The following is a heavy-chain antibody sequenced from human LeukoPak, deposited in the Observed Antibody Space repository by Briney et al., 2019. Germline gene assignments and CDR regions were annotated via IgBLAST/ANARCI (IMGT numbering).Heavy chain of an antibody. CDR3: TRTSLSADLRVDDH. J-gene: IGHJ4*02. V-gene: IGHV1-18*01. CDR2: TSAYNDNT. Sequence: ASVKVSCKASGYTFTKYGISWVRQAPGQGLEWMGWTSAYNDNTNYAQKFQDRVTLTTDASSRTGYMELRSLRSDDTGVYYCTRTSLSADLRVDDHWGQGTLVTVSS. CDR1: GYTFTKYG. D-gene: IGHD3-3*01.